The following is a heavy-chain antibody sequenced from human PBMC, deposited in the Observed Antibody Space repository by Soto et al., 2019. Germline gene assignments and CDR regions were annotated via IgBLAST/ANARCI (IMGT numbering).Heavy chain of an antibody. CDR3: ARGLRSGYFDY. J-gene: IGHJ4*02. Sequence: QVQLQESGPGLVKPSQTLSLTCTVSGGSISSCGYYWRWYRKHPGKGLEGIGYMYYSGSTYYNPSLKCRVTISVDTSKNQFSLKLSSVTAADTAVYYCARGLRSGYFDYWGQGTLVTVSS. CDR2: MYYSGST. D-gene: IGHD3-16*01. V-gene: IGHV4-31*03. CDR1: GGSISSCGYY.